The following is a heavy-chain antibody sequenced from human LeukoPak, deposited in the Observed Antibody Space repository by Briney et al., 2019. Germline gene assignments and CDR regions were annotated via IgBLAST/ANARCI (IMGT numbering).Heavy chain of an antibody. D-gene: IGHD3-10*01. CDR1: GFTFSSYR. CDR3: ARGQKMVPFDY. CDR2: ISSSSSYI. J-gene: IGHJ4*02. Sequence: PGGSLRLSCAASGFTFSSYRMTWVRQAPGKGLEWVSSISSSSSYIYYADSVKGRFTISRDNAKNSLYLQMNSLRAEDTAVYYCARGQKMVPFDYWGQGTLVTVSS. V-gene: IGHV3-21*01.